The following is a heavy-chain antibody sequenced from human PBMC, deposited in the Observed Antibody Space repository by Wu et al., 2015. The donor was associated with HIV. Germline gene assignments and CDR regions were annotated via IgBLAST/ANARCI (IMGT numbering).Heavy chain of an antibody. CDR3: ARVIHRPIEAAGEDYYYYALDV. D-gene: IGHD6-13*01. Sequence: QVHLVQFGAEVKKPGSSVKVTCKASGDGFTSYAISWVRQAPGQGLEWMGGINPLFGTTKFAQKFQGRLTITTDELKTTAYMELSSLRSEDTAVYYCARVIHRPIEAAGEDYYYYALDVWGQGTTGHRLL. V-gene: IGHV1-69*05. J-gene: IGHJ6*02. CDR1: GDGFTSYA. CDR2: INPLFGTT.